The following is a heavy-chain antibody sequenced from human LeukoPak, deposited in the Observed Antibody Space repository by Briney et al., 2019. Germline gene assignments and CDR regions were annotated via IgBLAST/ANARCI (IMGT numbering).Heavy chain of an antibody. V-gene: IGHV3-23*01. CDR1: GFTFSIYS. CDR2: ISDSGSA. Sequence: PGGSLRLSCAASGFTFSIYSMTWVRQAPGKGLEWVSSISDSGSAYYADSVKGRFTFSRDNSKNTLFLQMNSLRAEDTAIYYCARRIMGAIGFLDYWGQGTLVTVSS. J-gene: IGHJ4*02. D-gene: IGHD1-26*01. CDR3: ARRIMGAIGFLDY.